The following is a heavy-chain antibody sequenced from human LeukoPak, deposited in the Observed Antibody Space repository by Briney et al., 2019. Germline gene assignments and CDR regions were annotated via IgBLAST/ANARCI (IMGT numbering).Heavy chain of an antibody. CDR1: GITFDTYG. J-gene: IGHJ6*02. CDR3: AKEKAIGTINYGLDV. Sequence: GGSLRLSCAASGITFDTYGMHWVRQAPGKGLEWVAVIAYDGSNKYYADSVKGRFTISRDNSKNTLYLQMNSLRGEDTAVYYCAKEKAIGTINYGLDVWGQGTTVTVSS. D-gene: IGHD1-1*01. CDR2: IAYDGSNK. V-gene: IGHV3-30*18.